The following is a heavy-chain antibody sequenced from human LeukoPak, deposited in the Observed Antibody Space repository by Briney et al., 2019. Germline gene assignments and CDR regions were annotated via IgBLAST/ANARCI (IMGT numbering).Heavy chain of an antibody. CDR1: GYTFTSYG. J-gene: IGHJ5*02. CDR2: ISAYNGNT. D-gene: IGHD3-3*01. V-gene: IGHV1-18*01. Sequence: GASVKVSCKASGYTFTSYGISWVRQAPGQGLEWMGWISAYNGNTNYAQKVQGRVTMTTDTSTSTAYMELRSLRSDDTAVYYCARVYNRGNGYENWFDPWGQGTLVTVSS. CDR3: ARVYNRGNGYENWFDP.